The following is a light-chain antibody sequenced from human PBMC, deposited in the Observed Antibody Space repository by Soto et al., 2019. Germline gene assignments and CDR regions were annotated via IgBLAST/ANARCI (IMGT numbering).Light chain of an antibody. J-gene: IGKJ1*01. CDR1: QSVLHSSIKKNY. CDR3: QQYYRTTPWT. CDR2: WAS. Sequence: DIVMTQSPDSLAVSLGERATINCKSSQSVLHSSIKKNYLGGYQQKPAQPPNLVIYWASTRESGVPDRFSGCGSWTDFSLPISSLQAEDVAVYYCQQYYRTTPWTFGQGTKVEIK. V-gene: IGKV4-1*01.